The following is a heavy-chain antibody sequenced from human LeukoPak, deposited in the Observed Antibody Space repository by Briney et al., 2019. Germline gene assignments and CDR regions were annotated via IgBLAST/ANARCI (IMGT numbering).Heavy chain of an antibody. CDR2: ISSSSSYI. CDR1: GFTFSDYY. CDR3: ARVTGQQLAQGSDY. J-gene: IGHJ4*02. Sequence: GGSLRLSCAASGFTFSDYYMSWIRQAPGKGLEWVSSISSSSSYIYYADSVKGRFTISRDNAKNSLYLQMNSLRAEDTAVYYCARVTGQQLAQGSDYWGQGTLVTVSS. V-gene: IGHV3-11*06. D-gene: IGHD6-13*01.